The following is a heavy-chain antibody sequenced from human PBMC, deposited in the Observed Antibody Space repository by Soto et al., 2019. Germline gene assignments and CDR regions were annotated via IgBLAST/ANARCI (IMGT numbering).Heavy chain of an antibody. CDR2: ISYDGSNK. J-gene: IGHJ4*02. CDR1: GFTFSSYG. Sequence: QVQLVESGGGVVQPGRSLRLSCAASGFTFSSYGMHWVRQAPGKGLEWVAVISYDGSNKYYADSVKGRFTISRDNSKNTLYLQMNSLRAESKAVYYCAKGARREWLRHDYWGQGTLVTVSS. V-gene: IGHV3-30*18. CDR3: AKGARREWLRHDY. D-gene: IGHD5-12*01.